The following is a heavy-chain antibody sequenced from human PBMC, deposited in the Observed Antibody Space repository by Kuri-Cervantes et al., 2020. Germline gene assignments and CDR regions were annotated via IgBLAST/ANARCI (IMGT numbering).Heavy chain of an antibody. CDR1: GYTFTSYD. Sequence: ASVKVSCKASGYTFTSYDTNWVRQATGQGLEWMGWMNPNSGNTGYAQKFQGRVTMTRNTSISTAYMELSSLRSEDTAVYYCARGGDIVGATTGTYYYYGMDVWGQGTTVTVSS. V-gene: IGHV1-8*01. D-gene: IGHD1-26*01. CDR2: MNPNSGNT. CDR3: ARGGDIVGATTGTYYYYGMDV. J-gene: IGHJ6*02.